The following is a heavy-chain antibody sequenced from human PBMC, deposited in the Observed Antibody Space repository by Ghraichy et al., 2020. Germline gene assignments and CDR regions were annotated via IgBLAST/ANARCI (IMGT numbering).Heavy chain of an antibody. CDR1: GFTFSSYA. J-gene: IGHJ4*02. V-gene: IGHV3-23*01. CDR3: AKDRRNLIDY. D-gene: IGHD1-14*01. Sequence: GGSLRLSCAASGFTFSSYAMSWVRQAPGKGLEWVSAISGSGGSTYYADSVKGRFTISRDHSKDALYLQMNSRRAEDPAVYYCAKDRRNLIDYWGQGTLVTVSS. CDR2: ISGSGGST.